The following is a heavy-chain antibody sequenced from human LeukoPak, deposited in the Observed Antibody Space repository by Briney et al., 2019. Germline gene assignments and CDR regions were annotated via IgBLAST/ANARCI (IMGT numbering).Heavy chain of an antibody. V-gene: IGHV1-2*02. J-gene: IGHJ5*02. CDR2: IKPDSGDT. Sequence: ASVKVSCKASGYTFTTHDLTWVRQAPGQGLEWVGVIKPDSGDTNYAQKFQGRVTMTRDTSITTAYMVLNGLTSDDTAVYYCVRDRPHNWFDPWGQGTLVTVFS. CDR1: GYTFTTHD. CDR3: VRDRPHNWFDP.